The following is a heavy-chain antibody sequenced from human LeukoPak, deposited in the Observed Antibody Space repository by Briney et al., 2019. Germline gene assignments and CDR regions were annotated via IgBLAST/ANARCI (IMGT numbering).Heavy chain of an antibody. J-gene: IGHJ1*01. V-gene: IGHV4-39*01. CDR2: IYYSGRT. Sequence: PLETLSLTCSVSRDSISRSDSYWGWTRQPPGRGRQCIGTIYYSGRTYYSPSLKIRVTMSVDTSNNQFSLNLRSVTAADTAVYYCARRRYYDGSGYLEWGQGTLLSVSS. CDR1: RDSISRSDSY. CDR3: ARRRYYDGSGYLE. D-gene: IGHD3-22*01.